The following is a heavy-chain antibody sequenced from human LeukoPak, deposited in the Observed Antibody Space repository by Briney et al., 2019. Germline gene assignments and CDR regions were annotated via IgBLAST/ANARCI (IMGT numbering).Heavy chain of an antibody. CDR1: GFTFSSYA. Sequence: GGSLRLSCAASGFTFSSYAMHWVRQAPGKGLEWVAVISYDGSNKYYADSVKGRFTISRDNSKNTLYLQMNSLRAEDTAVYYCARDPYCSGGSCYSGPRDYWGQGTLVTVSS. J-gene: IGHJ4*02. D-gene: IGHD2-15*01. V-gene: IGHV3-30-3*01. CDR3: ARDPYCSGGSCYSGPRDY. CDR2: ISYDGSNK.